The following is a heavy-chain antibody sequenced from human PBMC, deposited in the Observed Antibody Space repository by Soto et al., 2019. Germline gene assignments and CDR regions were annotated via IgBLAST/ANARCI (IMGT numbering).Heavy chain of an antibody. J-gene: IGHJ5*02. Sequence: TGGSLRLSCAASGFTFSSYWMHWVRQAPGKGLVWVSRINSDGSSTSYADSVKGRFTISRDNAKNTLYLQMNSLRAEDTAVYYCAREDRYSSSWYRTEWFDPWGQGTLVTVSS. V-gene: IGHV3-74*01. D-gene: IGHD6-13*01. CDR3: AREDRYSSSWYRTEWFDP. CDR1: GFTFSSYW. CDR2: INSDGSST.